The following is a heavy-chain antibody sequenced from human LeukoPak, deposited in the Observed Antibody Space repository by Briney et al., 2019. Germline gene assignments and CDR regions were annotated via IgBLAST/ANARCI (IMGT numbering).Heavy chain of an antibody. J-gene: IGHJ4*02. Sequence: PSQTLSLTCTVSGDSVSRSTYYWAWIRQPPGKGLEWIGSVYYGRSPYFNPSLESRATISVDTSKNHFSLKMSSVTAADTAVYYCARSSGTGTFSYWGQGTLVTVSS. CDR3: ARSSGTGTFSY. CDR1: GDSVSRSTYY. V-gene: IGHV4-39*02. D-gene: IGHD6-25*01. CDR2: VYYGRSP.